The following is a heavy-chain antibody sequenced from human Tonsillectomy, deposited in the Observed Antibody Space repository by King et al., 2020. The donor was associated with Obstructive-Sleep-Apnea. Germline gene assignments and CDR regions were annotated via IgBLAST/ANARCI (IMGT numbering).Heavy chain of an antibody. CDR2: IAYDGSNK. V-gene: IGHV3-30*18. CDR3: AKEKGQWLIQPYDY. J-gene: IGHJ4*02. CDR1: GFTFSNYA. Sequence: VQLVESGGGVVQPGRSLRLSCAAFGFTFSNYAMHWVRQAPGKGLEWVAVIAYDGSNKYYVDSVKGRFTISRDNSKNTLYLQMNSLRAEDTAVYYCAKEKGQWLIQPYDYWGQGTLVTVSS. D-gene: IGHD6-19*01.